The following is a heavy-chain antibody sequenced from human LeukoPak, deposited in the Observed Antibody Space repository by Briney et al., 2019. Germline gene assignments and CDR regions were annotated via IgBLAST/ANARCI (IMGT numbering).Heavy chain of an antibody. CDR1: EFTFSSYA. CDR3: AKGIESGNYCPFDY. Sequence: GGSLRLSCAASEFTFSSYAMTWVRQAPGKGLECVSVISGSGGSTHYSDSVKGRFTISRDNSKNTLYLQTNSLRAEDTAVYYCAKGIESGNYCPFDYWGQGTPVTVSS. V-gene: IGHV3-23*01. D-gene: IGHD1-26*01. J-gene: IGHJ4*02. CDR2: ISGSGGST.